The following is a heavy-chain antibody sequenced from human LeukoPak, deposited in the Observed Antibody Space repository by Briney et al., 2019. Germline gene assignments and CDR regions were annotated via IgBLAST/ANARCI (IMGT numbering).Heavy chain of an antibody. Sequence: PSETLSLTCIVSGGSISSNNYYWGWFRQPPGKGLEWIGTIYYSGTTYYNPSLKSRVTISVDTSKNQFSLKLSSVTAADTAVYYCARGVWVLPKDHGVYFDYWGQGTLVTVSS. CDR2: IYYSGTT. V-gene: IGHV4-39*07. CDR3: ARGVWVLPKDHGVYFDY. D-gene: IGHD1-14*01. J-gene: IGHJ4*02. CDR1: GGSISSNNYY.